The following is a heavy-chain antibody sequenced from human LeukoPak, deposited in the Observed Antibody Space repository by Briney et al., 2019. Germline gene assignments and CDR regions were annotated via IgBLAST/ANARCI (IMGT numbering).Heavy chain of an antibody. CDR1: GVSISSYY. CDR3: ARQDTAMVFY. CDR2: IYYSGST. J-gene: IGHJ4*02. V-gene: IGHV4-59*01. D-gene: IGHD5-18*01. Sequence: SETLSLTCTVSGVSISSYYWSWIRQPPGKGLEWIGYIYYSGSTNYNPSLKSRVTISVDTSKNQFSLKLSSVTAADTAVYYCARQDTAMVFYWGQGTLVTVSS.